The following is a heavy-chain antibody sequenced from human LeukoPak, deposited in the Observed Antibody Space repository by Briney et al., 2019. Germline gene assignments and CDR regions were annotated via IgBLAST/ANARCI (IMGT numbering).Heavy chain of an antibody. CDR3: ARDSGYSYGYDN. Sequence: GGSLRLSCAASGFTFSSYGMHWVRQAPGKGLEWVAFIRYDGSNKYYADSVKGRFTISRDNSKNTLYLQMNSLRAEDTAVYYCARDSGYSYGYDNWGQGTLVTVSS. CDR2: IRYDGSNK. J-gene: IGHJ4*02. D-gene: IGHD5-18*01. V-gene: IGHV3-30*02. CDR1: GFTFSSYG.